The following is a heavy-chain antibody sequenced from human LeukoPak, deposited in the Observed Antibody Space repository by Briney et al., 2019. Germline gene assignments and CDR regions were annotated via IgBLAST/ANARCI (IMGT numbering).Heavy chain of an antibody. Sequence: GGSLRLSCAASGFTFSMNWVRQAPGKGLEWVSSISYTGTYIYYADSVKGRFTISRDNAQNSLYLQMNSLRAEDTAIYYCVRDRGTYRPIDYWGQGTLVTVSS. D-gene: IGHD1-26*01. CDR3: VRDRGTYRPIDY. J-gene: IGHJ4*02. CDR2: ISYTGTYI. V-gene: IGHV3-21*04. CDR1: GFTFS.